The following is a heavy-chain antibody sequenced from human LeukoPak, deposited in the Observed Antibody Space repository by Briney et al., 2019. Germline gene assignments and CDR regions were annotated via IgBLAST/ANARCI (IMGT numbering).Heavy chain of an antibody. V-gene: IGHV3-33*01. D-gene: IGHD3-22*01. Sequence: GGSLRLSCAASGFSFRNYGMPWVRQAPGKGLEWVAAIWYDGSKKYYGDSVKGRFTISRDNSKNMLYLQMNSLRAEDTAVYNCARDPYDNYWGQGTLVTVSS. CDR1: GFSFRNYG. CDR3: ARDPYDNY. CDR2: IWYDGSKK. J-gene: IGHJ4*02.